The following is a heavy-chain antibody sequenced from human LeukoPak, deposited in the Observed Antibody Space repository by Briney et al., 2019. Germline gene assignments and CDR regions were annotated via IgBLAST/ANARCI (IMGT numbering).Heavy chain of an antibody. Sequence: GGSLRLSCAASGFTFSSYSMNWVRQAPGKGLEWVSPISSSSSYIYYADSVKGRFTISRDNAKNSLYLQMNSLRAEDTAVYYCARVQRGYSYGFLFDYWGQETLVTVSS. J-gene: IGHJ4*02. CDR3: ARVQRGYSYGFLFDY. CDR2: ISSSSSYI. CDR1: GFTFSSYS. D-gene: IGHD5-18*01. V-gene: IGHV3-21*01.